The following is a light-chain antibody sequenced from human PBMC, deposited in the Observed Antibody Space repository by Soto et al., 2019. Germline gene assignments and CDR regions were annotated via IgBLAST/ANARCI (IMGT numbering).Light chain of an antibody. CDR3: QQYGSLWFT. V-gene: IGKV3-20*01. J-gene: IGKJ3*01. CDR2: GAS. CDR1: QSVSSSY. Sequence: EIVLTQSPGTLSLSPGERATLSCRASQSVSSSYLAWYQQKPGQAPRLLIYGASSRATGIPDRFSGSGSETDFSLTISRLEPADFAVYYCQQYGSLWFTFGPGTKVDIK.